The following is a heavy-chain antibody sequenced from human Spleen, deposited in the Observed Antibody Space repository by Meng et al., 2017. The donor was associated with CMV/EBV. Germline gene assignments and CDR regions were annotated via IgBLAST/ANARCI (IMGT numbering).Heavy chain of an antibody. V-gene: IGHV3-21*01. CDR1: GFMFSDYS. J-gene: IGHJ6*02. D-gene: IGHD1-14*01. CDR2: ISRDNNYI. Sequence: GGSLRLSCAASGFMFSDYSMNWIRQAPGKGLEWVSSISRDNNYIYYKDSVKGRFTISRDNSYNTLYLQMNTLRIEDTAVYYCVKGLGNYYYYAMDVWGQGTAVTVSS. CDR3: VKGLGNYYYYAMDV.